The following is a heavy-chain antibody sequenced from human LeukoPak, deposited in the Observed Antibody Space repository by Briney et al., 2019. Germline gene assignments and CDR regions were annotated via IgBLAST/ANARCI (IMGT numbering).Heavy chain of an antibody. CDR1: GGTVSSYA. D-gene: IGHD5-24*01. CDR2: IIPIFGTA. J-gene: IGHJ4*02. CDR3: ARDREMAFDY. V-gene: IGHV1-69*13. Sequence: ASVKVSCKASGGTVSSYATSWVRQAPGQGRAWMGGIIPIFGTANYAQKFQGRVTITADESTNTAYMELSSMRAEDTAVYYCARDREMAFDYWGQGTLVTVSS.